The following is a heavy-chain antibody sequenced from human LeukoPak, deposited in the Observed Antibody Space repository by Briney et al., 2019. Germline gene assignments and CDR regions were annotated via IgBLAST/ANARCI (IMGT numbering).Heavy chain of an antibody. CDR2: IYHSGST. CDR3: ARAPHGSGCDY. Sequence: SETLSLTCTVSGGSISSGGYYWSWIRQPPGKGLEWIGYIYHSGSTYYNPSLKSRVTISVDRSKNQFSLKLSSVTAADTAVYYCARAPHGSGCDYWSQGALVTVSS. V-gene: IGHV4-30-2*01. D-gene: IGHD6-19*01. CDR1: GGSISSGGYY. J-gene: IGHJ4*02.